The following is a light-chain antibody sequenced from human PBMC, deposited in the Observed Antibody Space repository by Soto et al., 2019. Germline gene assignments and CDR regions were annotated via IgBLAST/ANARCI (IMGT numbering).Light chain of an antibody. V-gene: IGLV7-43*01. CDR2: DTN. CDR1: TGPVTSGYY. CDR3: LLYSGAAHVWV. Sequence: QTVVTQEPSLTVSPGGTVTLTCASNTGPVTSGYYPNWFQQKPGQAPRSLIYDTNNKHSWTPARFSGSLLGGKAALTLSGVQPEDEADYYCLLYSGAAHVWVFDGGTKLTVL. J-gene: IGLJ3*02.